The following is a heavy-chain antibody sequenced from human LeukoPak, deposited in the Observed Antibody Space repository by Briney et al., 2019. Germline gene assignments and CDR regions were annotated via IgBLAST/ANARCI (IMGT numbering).Heavy chain of an antibody. CDR3: AREGLRGRRYHDILTGPDWFDP. CDR1: GGSVSDYY. Sequence: TSETLSLTCTISGGSVSDYYWSWIRQSPGKGLEWIGYIYHTGSTSYSPSLKSRVTISADTSQNQFSLKLSSVTAADTAVYYCAREGLRGRRYHDILTGPDWFDPWGQGTLVTVSS. CDR2: IYHTGST. D-gene: IGHD3-9*01. J-gene: IGHJ5*02. V-gene: IGHV4-59*02.